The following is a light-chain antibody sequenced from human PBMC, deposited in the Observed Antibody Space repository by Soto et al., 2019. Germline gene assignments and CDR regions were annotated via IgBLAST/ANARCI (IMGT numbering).Light chain of an antibody. V-gene: IGKV1-39*01. CDR3: QQSYPLRT. Sequence: DIQMTQSPSSLSASVGDRVTITCRASQSISSYLNWYQQKPGKAPKLLIYAASSLQSGVPSRFSGSGSGTDFTLTISSLQPEDFATYYCQQSYPLRTFGQGTKVEIK. CDR1: QSISSY. CDR2: AAS. J-gene: IGKJ1*01.